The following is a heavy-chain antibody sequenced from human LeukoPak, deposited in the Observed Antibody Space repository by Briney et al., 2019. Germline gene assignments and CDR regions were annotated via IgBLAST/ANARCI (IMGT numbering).Heavy chain of an antibody. J-gene: IGHJ4*02. CDR1: GFTFSSYA. Sequence: SGGSLRLSCAASGFTFSSYAMHWVRQAPGKGLEWVAVILYDGSNKYYADSVKGRFTISRDTSKNTLYLQMNSLRAEDTAVYYCAKDPSWEYWGQGTLVTVSS. V-gene: IGHV3-30*18. D-gene: IGHD1-26*01. CDR3: AKDPSWEY. CDR2: ILYDGSNK.